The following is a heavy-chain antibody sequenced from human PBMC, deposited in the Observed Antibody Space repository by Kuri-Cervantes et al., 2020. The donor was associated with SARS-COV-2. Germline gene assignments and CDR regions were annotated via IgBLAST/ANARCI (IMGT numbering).Heavy chain of an antibody. CDR3: AGASGIAVAGTHWGY. D-gene: IGHD6-19*01. J-gene: IGHJ4*02. CDR2: IYYSGST. Sequence: SETLSLTCTVSGGSISSGGYYWSWIRQHPGKGLEWIGYIYYSGSTNYNPSLKSRVTISVDTSKNQFSLKLSSVTAADTAVYYCAGASGIAVAGTHWGYWGQGTLVTVSS. CDR1: GGSISSGGYY. V-gene: IGHV4-61*08.